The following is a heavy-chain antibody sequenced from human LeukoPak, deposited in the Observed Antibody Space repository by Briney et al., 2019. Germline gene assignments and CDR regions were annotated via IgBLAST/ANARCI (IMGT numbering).Heavy chain of an antibody. J-gene: IGHJ3*02. V-gene: IGHV3-23*01. D-gene: IGHD4-23*01. CDR2: ISGSGGST. CDR3: AKDSEATITPLSAFDI. Sequence: PGGSLRLSCAASGFSFRNYAIIWVRQAPGKGLEWVSSISGSGGSTYSADSVKGRFTISRENSNNTLYLQMNSLRADDTAMYYCAKDSEATITPLSAFDIWGQGTMVTVSS. CDR1: GFSFRNYA.